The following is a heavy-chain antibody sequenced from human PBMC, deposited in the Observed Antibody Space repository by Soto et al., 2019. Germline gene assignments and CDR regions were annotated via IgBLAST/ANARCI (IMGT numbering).Heavy chain of an antibody. J-gene: IGHJ1*01. D-gene: IGHD3-22*01. CDR3: AREGWTKVGGVMQYYHDE. V-gene: IGHV1-18*01. CDR1: GYAFTSYG. Sequence: ASVKVSCTASGYAFTSYGINWVRQAPGQGIEWMGRISAYNGNTHYAQKLQGRVTMTTDTSTSTAYMELRSLRSDDTAVYYCAREGWTKVGGVMQYYHDEWAQGTLVT. CDR2: ISAYNGNT.